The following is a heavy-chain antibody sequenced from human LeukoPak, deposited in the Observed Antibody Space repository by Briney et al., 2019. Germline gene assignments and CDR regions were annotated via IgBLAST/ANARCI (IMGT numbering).Heavy chain of an antibody. V-gene: IGHV1-18*01. J-gene: IGHJ4*02. CDR3: AIQSSSPYCSSTSCYAENYFDY. CDR1: GYTFTSYG. D-gene: IGHD2-2*01. CDR2: FSAYNGNT. Sequence: GASVKVSCKASGYTFTSYGISWVRQAPGQGLEWMGWFSAYNGNTNYAQKLQGRVTMTTDTSTSTAYMELRSLRSDDTAVYYCAIQSSSPYCSSTSCYAENYFDYWGQGTLVTVSS.